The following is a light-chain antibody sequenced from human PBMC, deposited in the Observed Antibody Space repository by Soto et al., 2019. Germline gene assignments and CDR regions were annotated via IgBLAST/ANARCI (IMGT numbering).Light chain of an antibody. CDR1: QSVSSL. CDR2: RAS. CDR3: QQYNEWPIT. Sequence: EVVMTQSPSTLSLSAVERATLSCRASQSVSSLLAWYQQKPGQAPRLLIYRASTRATGVSGRFSGSGSGTEFTLTITSLQSEDFAVYYCQQYNEWPITFGQGTRLEIK. V-gene: IGKV3-15*01. J-gene: IGKJ5*01.